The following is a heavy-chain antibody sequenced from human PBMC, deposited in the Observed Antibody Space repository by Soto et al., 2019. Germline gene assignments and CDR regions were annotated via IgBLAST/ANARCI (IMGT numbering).Heavy chain of an antibody. CDR3: ARERPDGARLDP. V-gene: IGHV4-30-4*01. D-gene: IGHD6-6*01. J-gene: IGHJ5*02. CDR2: IYYSGST. CDR1: GGSISSGDYY. Sequence: QVQLQESGPGLVKPSQTLSLTCTVSGGSISSGDYYWSWIRQPPGKGLEWIGYIYYSGSTYYNPTLKSRVTISVDTSKNQFSLRLSSVPAADTAVYYCARERPDGARLDPWGQGTLVTASS.